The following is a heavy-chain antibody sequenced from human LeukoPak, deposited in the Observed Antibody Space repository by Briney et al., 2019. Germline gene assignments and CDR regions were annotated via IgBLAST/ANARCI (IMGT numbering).Heavy chain of an antibody. CDR2: IWYGGSNK. D-gene: IGHD5-12*01. CDR1: GFTFSSYG. J-gene: IGHJ4*02. Sequence: GGSLRLSCAASGFTFSSYGTRWVGQAPGRGVEGVAVIWYGGSNKYYADSVKGRFTISRDNTKNTLYLQMNSLRAEDTAVYCWAKDTHSGYENGAFDYWGQGTLVTVSS. CDR3: AKDTHSGYENGAFDY. V-gene: IGHV3-33*06.